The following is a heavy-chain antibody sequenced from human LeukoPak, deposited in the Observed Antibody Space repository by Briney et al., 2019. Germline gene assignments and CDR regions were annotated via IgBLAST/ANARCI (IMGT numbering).Heavy chain of an antibody. CDR3: ARVSGWYLVDAFDI. Sequence: SVKVSCKASGGTFSSYAISWVRQAPGQRLEWMGGIIPIFGTANYAQKFQGRVTITADKSTSTAYMELSSLRSEDTAVYYCARVSGWYLVDAFDIWGQGTMVTVSS. V-gene: IGHV1-69*06. J-gene: IGHJ3*02. D-gene: IGHD6-19*01. CDR2: IIPIFGTA. CDR1: GGTFSSYA.